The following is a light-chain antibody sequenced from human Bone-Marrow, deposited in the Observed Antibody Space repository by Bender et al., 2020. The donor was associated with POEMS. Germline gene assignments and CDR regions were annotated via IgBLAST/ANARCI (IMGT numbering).Light chain of an antibody. CDR3: SSYAGVNTYV. CDR2: DVT. CDR1: SNDVGEYDY. J-gene: IGLJ1*01. V-gene: IGLV2-11*01. Sequence: QSALTQPHSVSGSPGQSVTISCTGTSNDVGEYDYVSWYQLFPGKAPKVIIYDVTKRPSGVPDRFSGSKSGSTASLTISGLRAEDEADYYCSSYAGVNTYVFGGGTQVTVL.